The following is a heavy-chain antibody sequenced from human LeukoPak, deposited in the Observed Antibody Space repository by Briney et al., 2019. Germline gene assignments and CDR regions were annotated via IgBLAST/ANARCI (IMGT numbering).Heavy chain of an antibody. CDR2: IYYSGST. V-gene: IGHV4-34*01. CDR3: ARYRGVTVTDPYFDY. J-gene: IGHJ4*02. D-gene: IGHD4-17*01. Sequence: PSETLSLTCAVYSVSFSGYYWSWIRQPPGKGLEWIGSIYYSGSTYYNPSLKSRVTISVDTSKNQFSLKLSSVTAVDTAVYYCARYRGVTVTDPYFDYWGQGTLVTVSS. CDR1: SVSFSGYY.